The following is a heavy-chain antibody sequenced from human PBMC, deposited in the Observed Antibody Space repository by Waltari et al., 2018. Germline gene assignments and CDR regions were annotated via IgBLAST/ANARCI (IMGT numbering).Heavy chain of an antibody. D-gene: IGHD4-17*01. Sequence: QLQLQESGPGLVKPSETLSLTCTVSGGSISSSSYYWGWIRQPPGKGLEWIGSIYYSGSTYYNPSLKSRVTISVDTSKIQFSLKLSSVTAADTAVYYCARDYGDYGRYFDYWGQGTLVTVSS. CDR2: IYYSGST. J-gene: IGHJ4*02. CDR3: ARDYGDYGRYFDY. CDR1: GGSISSSSYY. V-gene: IGHV4-39*07.